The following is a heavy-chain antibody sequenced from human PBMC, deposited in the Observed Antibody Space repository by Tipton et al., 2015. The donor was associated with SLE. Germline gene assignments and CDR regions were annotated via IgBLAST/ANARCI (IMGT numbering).Heavy chain of an antibody. Sequence: SLRLSCAASGFTFSSYAMHWVRQAPGKGLEWVAVISYDGSNKYYADSLKGRFTISRDISKNTLYLQMNSLKAEDTAVYYCARAPGIAAPGAFDIWGQETMVAVAA. CDR3: ARAPGIAAPGAFDI. J-gene: IGHJ3*02. CDR2: ISYDGSNK. D-gene: IGHD6-13*01. CDR1: GFTFSSYA. V-gene: IGHV3-30*04.